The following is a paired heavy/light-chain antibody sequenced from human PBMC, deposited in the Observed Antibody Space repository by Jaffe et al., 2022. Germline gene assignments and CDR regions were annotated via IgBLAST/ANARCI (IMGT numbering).Light chain of an antibody. CDR3: QQSSNWPIT. CDR2: DAS. Sequence: EIVLTQSPATLSLSPGERATLSCRASQGVSSYLAWYQQKPGQAPRLLIYDASKRATGIPARFSGSGSGTDFTLTISSLEPEDFAVYYCQQSSNWPITFGQGTRLEIK. J-gene: IGKJ5*01. CDR1: QGVSSY. V-gene: IGKV3-11*01.
Heavy chain of an antibody. D-gene: IGHD2-2*01. J-gene: IGHJ4*02. V-gene: IGHV3-23*01. CDR3: AKADPGYCSGTSCYGVFDY. Sequence: DVQLLESGGGLVQPGGSLRLSCAASGFTFSSYAITWVRQAPGKGLEWVSSISGSGSSTYYADSVKGRFTISRDNSKNTLYLQMNSLRAEDTAVYYCAKADPGYCSGTSCYGVFDYWGQGTLVTVSS. CDR2: ISGSGSST. CDR1: GFTFSSYA.